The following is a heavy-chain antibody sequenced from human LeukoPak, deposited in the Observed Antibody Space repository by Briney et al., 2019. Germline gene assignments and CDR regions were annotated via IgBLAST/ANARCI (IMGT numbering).Heavy chain of an antibody. CDR1: GGSISIGSYY. V-gene: IGHV4-61*09. CDR2: IYTSGST. Sequence: SETLSLTCTVSGGSISIGSYYWSWIRQPAGKSLEWIGHIYTSGSTSYNPSLQSRVTISVDTSSHQFSLKVTSVTAADTAVYYCARAGGSVGRYGTIDSWGQGTLVTVSS. D-gene: IGHD6-19*01. CDR3: ARAGGSVGRYGTIDS. J-gene: IGHJ4*02.